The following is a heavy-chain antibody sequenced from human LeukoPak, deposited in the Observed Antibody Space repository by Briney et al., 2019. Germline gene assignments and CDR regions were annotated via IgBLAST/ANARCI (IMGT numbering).Heavy chain of an antibody. CDR3: ARREPKGSGLESGFDY. Sequence: ASVKVSCKASGYTFTGYYMHWVRQAPGQGLEWMGWINPNSGGTNYAQKFQGRVTTTRDTSISTAYMELSRLRSDDTAVYYCARREPKGSGLESGFDYWGQGTLVTVSS. D-gene: IGHD3-10*01. J-gene: IGHJ4*02. V-gene: IGHV1-2*02. CDR2: INPNSGGT. CDR1: GYTFTGYY.